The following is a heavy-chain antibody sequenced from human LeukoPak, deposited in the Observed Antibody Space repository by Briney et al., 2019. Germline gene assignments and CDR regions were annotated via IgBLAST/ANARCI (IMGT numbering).Heavy chain of an antibody. D-gene: IGHD2-2*01. CDR3: AKDIVVVPAATDDY. Sequence: AGGSLRLSCAASGFTFSSYGMHWVRQAPGKGLEWVAFIRYDGSNKYYADSVKGRFTISRDNSKNTLYLQMNSLRAEDTAVYYCAKDIVVVPAATDDYWGQGTLVTVSS. J-gene: IGHJ4*02. V-gene: IGHV3-30*02. CDR1: GFTFSSYG. CDR2: IRYDGSNK.